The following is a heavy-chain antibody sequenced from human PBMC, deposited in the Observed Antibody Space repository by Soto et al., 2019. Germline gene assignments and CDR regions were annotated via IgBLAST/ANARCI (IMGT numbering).Heavy chain of an antibody. J-gene: IGHJ4*02. CDR3: ARGSLAYCGGDCYKRYYFDY. CDR1: GDSISSGDYY. CDR2: IYYSGST. V-gene: IGHV4-30-4*02. Sequence: SETLSLTCTVSGDSISSGDYYWSWIRQPPGKGLEWIGYIYYSGSTYYNPSLKSRITISVDMSNIQFSLKLSSVTAADTAVYYCARGSLAYCGGDCYKRYYFDYWGQGTLVTVSS. D-gene: IGHD2-21*02.